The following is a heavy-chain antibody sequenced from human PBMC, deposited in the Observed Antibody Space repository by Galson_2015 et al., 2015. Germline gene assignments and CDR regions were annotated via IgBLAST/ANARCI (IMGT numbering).Heavy chain of an antibody. V-gene: IGHV3-21*01. CDR2: ISNSSSYI. CDR3: ARDPRYTYGDYGDEYFQH. CDR1: GFTFSSYS. J-gene: IGHJ1*01. Sequence: SLRLSCAASGFTFSSYSMNWVRQAPGKGLEWVSSISNSSSYIYYADSVKGRFTISRDNAKNSLYLQMNSLRAEDTAVYYCARDPRYTYGDYGDEYFQHWGQGTLVTVSS. D-gene: IGHD4-17*01.